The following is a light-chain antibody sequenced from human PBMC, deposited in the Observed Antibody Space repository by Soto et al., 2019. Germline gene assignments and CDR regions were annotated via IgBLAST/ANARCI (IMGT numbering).Light chain of an antibody. CDR1: NIGSKN. J-gene: IGLJ1*01. V-gene: IGLV3-9*01. CDR2: KEN. CDR3: QVWDTSTYV. Sequence: SYELTQPLSVSVALGQTARITCGGNNIGSKNVQWYQQKPGQAPVLVIYKENNRPSVIPERFSGSTSGNTATLTISRAQAGDEADYYCQVWDTSTYVFGTGTKVTVL.